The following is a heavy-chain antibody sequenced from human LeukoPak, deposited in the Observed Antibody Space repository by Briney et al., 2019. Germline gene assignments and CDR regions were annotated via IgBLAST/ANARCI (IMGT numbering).Heavy chain of an antibody. D-gene: IGHD3-16*01. J-gene: IGHJ3*02. V-gene: IGHV1-69*13. CDR2: IIPIFGAP. CDR3: ASLMSDHAFDI. CDR1: GGTFSSYA. Sequence: SVKVSCKASGGTFSSYAISWVRQAPGQGLEWMGGIIPIFGAPNYAQKFQGRVTITADESTSTAYMELSSLRSEDTAVYYCASLMSDHAFDIWGQGTMVTVSS.